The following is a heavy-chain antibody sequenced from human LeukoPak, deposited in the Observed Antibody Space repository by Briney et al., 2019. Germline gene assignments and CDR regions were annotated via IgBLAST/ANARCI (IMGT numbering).Heavy chain of an antibody. CDR2: ISGSGGST. CDR3: AKSRTKAVAGPYYFDY. J-gene: IGHJ4*02. CDR1: GFTFSSYA. Sequence: GGSLRLSCAASGFTFSSYAMSWVRQAPGKGLEWVSAISGSGGSTYYADSVKGRFTISRDNSKNTLYLQMNSLRAEDTAVYYCAKSRTKAVAGPYYFDYWGQGTLVTVSS. D-gene: IGHD6-19*01. V-gene: IGHV3-23*01.